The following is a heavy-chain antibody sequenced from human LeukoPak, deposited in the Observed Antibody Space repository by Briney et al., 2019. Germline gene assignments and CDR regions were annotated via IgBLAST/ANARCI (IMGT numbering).Heavy chain of an antibody. D-gene: IGHD6-6*01. Sequence: GGSLRLSCAASGFTFSSYGMHWVRQAPGKGLEWVAYIRYDGSNKYYADSVKGRFTISRDISKNTLYLQMNSLRAEDTAVYYCAKGRQYSSSLDYYYYMDVWGKGTTVTVSS. CDR2: IRYDGSNK. V-gene: IGHV3-30*02. J-gene: IGHJ6*03. CDR3: AKGRQYSSSLDYYYYMDV. CDR1: GFTFSSYG.